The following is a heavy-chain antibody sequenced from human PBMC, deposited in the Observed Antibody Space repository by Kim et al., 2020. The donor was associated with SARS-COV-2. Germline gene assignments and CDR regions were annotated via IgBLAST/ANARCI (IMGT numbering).Heavy chain of an antibody. Sequence: KGRFTISRDNSKNTLYLHMNSLRAEDTAVYYCAKDTMVRGVIYYYYGMDVWGQGTTVTVSS. D-gene: IGHD3-10*01. V-gene: IGHV3-30*02. J-gene: IGHJ6*02. CDR3: AKDTMVRGVIYYYYGMDV.